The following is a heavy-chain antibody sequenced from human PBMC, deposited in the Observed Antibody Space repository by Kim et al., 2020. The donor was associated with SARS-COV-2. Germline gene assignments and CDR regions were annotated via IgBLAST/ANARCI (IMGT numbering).Heavy chain of an antibody. J-gene: IGHJ5*02. Sequence: SVKGRFTLSRDNAKNALYLQMNSLRDEDTAVYYCARDRASGSYSSNWFDPWGQGTLVTVSS. V-gene: IGHV3-48*02. D-gene: IGHD1-26*01. CDR3: ARDRASGSYSSNWFDP.